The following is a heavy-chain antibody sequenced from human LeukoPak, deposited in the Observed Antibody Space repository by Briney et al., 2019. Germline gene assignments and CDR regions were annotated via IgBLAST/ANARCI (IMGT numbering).Heavy chain of an antibody. CDR3: VAPRRSDYYDSSGYVH. Sequence: GASVKVSCKASGGPFSNYAIRWVRQAPGQGLDWMGGIIPLFGSTNYAQKFQDRVTFTADESTGTAYMELSSLRSDDTAIYYCVAPRRSDYYDSSGYVHWGQGTLVTVSS. V-gene: IGHV1-69*13. CDR2: IIPLFGST. CDR1: GGPFSNYA. J-gene: IGHJ4*02. D-gene: IGHD3-22*01.